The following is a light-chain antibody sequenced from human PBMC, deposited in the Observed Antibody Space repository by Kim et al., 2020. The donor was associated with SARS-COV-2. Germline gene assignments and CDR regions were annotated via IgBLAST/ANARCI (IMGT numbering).Light chain of an antibody. CDR1: QSISSY. V-gene: IGKV1-39*01. CDR3: HQSYSTTPT. CDR2: AAS. J-gene: IGKJ5*01. Sequence: DIQMTQSPSSLSASVGDRVTITCRASQSISSYLNWYQQKPGKAPKLLIYAASSLQSGVPSRFSGSGSGTDFTLTISSLQPEDFATYNCHQSYSTTPTLGQGTRMGIK.